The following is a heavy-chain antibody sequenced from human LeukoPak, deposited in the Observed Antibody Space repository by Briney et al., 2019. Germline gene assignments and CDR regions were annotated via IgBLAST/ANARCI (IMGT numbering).Heavy chain of an antibody. CDR2: INSDGSST. V-gene: IGHV3-74*01. CDR1: GFTFDDYA. D-gene: IGHD3-22*01. J-gene: IGHJ4*02. Sequence: GRSLRLSCAASGFTFDDYAMHWVRQAPGKGLVWVSRINSDGSSTTYADSVKGRFTISRDNAKNTLHLQMNSLRVEDTAVYYCARGDPSWGVVVISEAHYWGQGTLVTVSS. CDR3: ARGDPSWGVVVISEAHY.